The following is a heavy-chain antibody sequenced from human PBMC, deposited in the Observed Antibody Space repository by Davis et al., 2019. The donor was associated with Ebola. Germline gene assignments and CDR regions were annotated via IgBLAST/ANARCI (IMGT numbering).Heavy chain of an antibody. CDR1: GGSISSSNY. CDR2: IYHSGIT. D-gene: IGHD2-8*01. V-gene: IGHV4-4*02. Sequence: MPGGSLRLSCVVSGGSISSSNYWSWVRQPPGEGLEWIGEIYHSGITNYNPSLKNRVTISVDKSKNQFSLKLSSVTAADTAVYYCAGQLLGYCTNGVCSGFDPWGQGTLVTVSS. J-gene: IGHJ5*02. CDR3: AGQLLGYCTNGVCSGFDP.